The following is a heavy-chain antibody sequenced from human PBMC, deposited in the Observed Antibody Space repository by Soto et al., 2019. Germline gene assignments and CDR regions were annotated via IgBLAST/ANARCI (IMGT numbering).Heavy chain of an antibody. V-gene: IGHV3-30*18. D-gene: IGHD3-10*01. CDR2: ISYDGSNK. CDR1: GFTFSSYG. Sequence: QVQLVESGGGVVQPGRSLRLSCAASGFTFSSYGMHWVRQAPGKGLEWVAVISYDGSNKYYADSVKGRFTISRDNSKNTRYLQMNSLRAEDTAVYYCAKDPRSGYYYYGMDVWGQGTTVTVSS. J-gene: IGHJ6*02. CDR3: AKDPRSGYYYYGMDV.